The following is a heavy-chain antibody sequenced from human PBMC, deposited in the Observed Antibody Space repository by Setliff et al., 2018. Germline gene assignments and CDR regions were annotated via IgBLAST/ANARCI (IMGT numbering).Heavy chain of an antibody. J-gene: IGHJ4*02. CDR1: GYTFTGYY. D-gene: IGHD5-12*01. CDR2: INPNNGDT. V-gene: IGHV1-2*02. Sequence: ASVKVSCKASGYTFTGYYFHWVRQAPGQGLEWMGWINPNNGDTKSAQKFQGRLTMTRDTSISTAYMELSSLRSDDTAVYYCARQPMDTIMVTFDYWGQGILFTVSS. CDR3: ARQPMDTIMVTFDY.